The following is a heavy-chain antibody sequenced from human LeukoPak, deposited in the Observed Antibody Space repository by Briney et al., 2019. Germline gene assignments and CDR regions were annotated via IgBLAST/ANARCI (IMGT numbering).Heavy chain of an antibody. Sequence: GGSLRLSCAASGFVVSDNYMSWVRQAPAQGLEWVSLIYTSGFTKYTDSVKGRFTISRDNAKNTLCLQMNTLSAEDTAVYYCVGYYVGKFDYWGQGTLVTVSS. V-gene: IGHV3-66*02. CDR3: VGYYVGKFDY. CDR1: GFVVSDNY. J-gene: IGHJ4*02. D-gene: IGHD4-23*01. CDR2: IYTSGFT.